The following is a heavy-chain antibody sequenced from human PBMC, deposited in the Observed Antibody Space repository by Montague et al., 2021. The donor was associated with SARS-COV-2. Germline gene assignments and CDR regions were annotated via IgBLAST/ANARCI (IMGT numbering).Heavy chain of an antibody. V-gene: IGHV4-39*01. CDR3: ARFPTSYYYDSKAAPATPDAFDL. CDR2: ICYSGST. CDR1: GGSISSSCYY. Sequence: SETLSLTCTVSGGSISSSCYYWGWIRQPPGKGLEWIGSICYSGSTYYNPSLKSRVTISVDTSKNQFSLKLSSVTAADTAVYYCARFPTSYYYDSKAAPATPDAFDLWGQGTMVTVSS. D-gene: IGHD3-22*01. J-gene: IGHJ3*01.